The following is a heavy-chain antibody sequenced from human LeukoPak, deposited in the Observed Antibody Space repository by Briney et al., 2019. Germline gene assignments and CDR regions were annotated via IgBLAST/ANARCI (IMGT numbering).Heavy chain of an antibody. V-gene: IGHV3-74*01. D-gene: IGHD3-16*01. J-gene: IGHJ4*02. CDR3: AKGYLSFWVFDY. Sequence: GGSLRLSCVGSGFSFTGYWMHWVRQAPGKGLVWVSRIFSDGSSTTYADSVKGRFTISRDNAENTLYLQMNSLRAEDTAVYYCAKGYLSFWVFDYWGQGTLVTVSS. CDR2: IFSDGSST. CDR1: GFSFTGYW.